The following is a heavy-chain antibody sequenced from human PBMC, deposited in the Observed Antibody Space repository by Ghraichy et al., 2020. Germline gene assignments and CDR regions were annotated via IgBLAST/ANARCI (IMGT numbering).Heavy chain of an antibody. J-gene: IGHJ6*02. CDR3: ARDYLWKSSSWYRPWGAHGDHYYGMDV. V-gene: IGHV3-53*01. Sequence: GGSLRLSCAASGFTVSSNYMSWVRQAPGKGLEWVSVIYSGGSTYYADSVKGRFTISRDNSKNTLYLQMNSLRAEDTAVYYCARDYLWKSSSWYRPWGAHGDHYYGMDVWGQGTTVTVSS. CDR1: GFTVSSNY. D-gene: IGHD6-13*01. CDR2: IYSGGST.